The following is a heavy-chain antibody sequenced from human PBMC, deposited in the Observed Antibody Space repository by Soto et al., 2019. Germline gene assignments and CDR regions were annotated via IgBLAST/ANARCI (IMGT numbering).Heavy chain of an antibody. CDR2: IIPIVGTA. D-gene: IGHD3-10*01. Sequence: QVQLVQSGAEVKKPGSSVKVSCKASGGTFSSYAISWVRQAPGQGLEWMGGIIPIVGTANYAQKFQGRVTITADESTSTAYMELSSLRSEDTAGYYCAGPGGHGLSYYYGMDLWGQGTTVTVSS. J-gene: IGHJ6*02. CDR1: GGTFSSYA. CDR3: AGPGGHGLSYYYGMDL. V-gene: IGHV1-69*12.